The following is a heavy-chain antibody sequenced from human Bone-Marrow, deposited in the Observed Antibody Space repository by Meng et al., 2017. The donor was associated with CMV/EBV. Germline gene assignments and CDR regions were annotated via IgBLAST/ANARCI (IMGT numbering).Heavy chain of an antibody. D-gene: IGHD3-10*01. V-gene: IGHV1-69*05. CDR3: ARGGFGGSGVTYYYYYEMDV. CDR2: LIPSFGTV. Sequence: SVKVSCKASGDTFNRYAFSWVRQAPGQRLEWMGGLIPSFGTVNFAQGFEGRLTITTDKSTSTVYMDLSSLKSEDMAVYYCARGGFGGSGVTYYYYYEMDVWGQGTTVTVSS. J-gene: IGHJ6*02. CDR1: GDTFNRYA.